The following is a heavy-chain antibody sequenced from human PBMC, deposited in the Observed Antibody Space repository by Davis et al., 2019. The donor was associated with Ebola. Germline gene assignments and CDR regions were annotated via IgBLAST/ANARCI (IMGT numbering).Heavy chain of an antibody. CDR3: ARHGFQLRFGGLLAPEHYFVY. CDR1: GFSLSTSGMC. J-gene: IGHJ4*02. V-gene: IGHV4-61*08. Sequence: SGPTLVKPTQTLTLTCTFSGFSLSTSGMCVSWIRQPPGKGLEWIGYIHYSGSANYNPSLKSRVTISVDTSKNQFSLKLTSVTAADTAVYYCARHGFQLRFGGLLAPEHYFVYWGQGTLVTVSS. CDR2: IHYSGSA. D-gene: IGHD3-16*01.